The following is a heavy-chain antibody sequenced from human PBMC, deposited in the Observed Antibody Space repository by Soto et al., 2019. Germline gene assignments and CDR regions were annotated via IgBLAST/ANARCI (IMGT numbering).Heavy chain of an antibody. CDR1: GFTFDDYA. V-gene: IGHV3-9*01. J-gene: IGHJ6*02. CDR2: ISWNSGSI. Sequence: ARRLSCAASGFTFDDYAMHWVRQAPGKGLEWVSCISWNSGSIGYADSVKGRFTISRDNAKNSLYLQMNILRDEDTALYYCAKDMTQDMVVVPAAIWGPTYYYYGMDVWGQGTTVTVSS. CDR3: AKDMTQDMVVVPAAIWGPTYYYYGMDV. D-gene: IGHD2-2*02.